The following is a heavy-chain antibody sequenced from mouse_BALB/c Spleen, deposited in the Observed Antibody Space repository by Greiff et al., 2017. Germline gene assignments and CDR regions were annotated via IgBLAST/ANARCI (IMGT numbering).Heavy chain of an antibody. J-gene: IGHJ2*01. CDR2: INPYNDGT. V-gene: IGHV1-14*01. CDR1: GYTFTSYV. Sequence: EVQLQQSGPELVKPGASVKMSCKASGYTFTSYVMHWVKQKPGQGLEWIGYINPYNDGTKYNEKFKGKATLTSDKSSSTAYMELSSLTSEDTAVYYCARNSIYYYFDYWGQGTTLTVSS. CDR3: ARNSIYYYFDY. D-gene: IGHD1-1*01.